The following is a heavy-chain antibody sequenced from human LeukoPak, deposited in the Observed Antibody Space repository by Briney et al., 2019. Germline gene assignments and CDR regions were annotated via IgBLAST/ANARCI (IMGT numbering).Heavy chain of an antibody. Sequence: GGSLRLSCEASGFTFNHYWMSWVRQAPGKGPEWVANIKEDGSETYYVDSVEGRFTISRDNANNALYLQMNDLRAEDTAVYYCARDRPSDQFLFYQTFDCWGQGTLVAVSS. CDR3: ARDRPSDQFLFYQTFDC. D-gene: IGHD2/OR15-2a*01. CDR1: GFTFNHYW. CDR2: IKEDGSET. V-gene: IGHV3-7*01. J-gene: IGHJ4*02.